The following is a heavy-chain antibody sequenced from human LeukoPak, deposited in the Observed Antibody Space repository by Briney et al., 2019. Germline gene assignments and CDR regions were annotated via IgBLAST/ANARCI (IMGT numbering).Heavy chain of an antibody. CDR2: IRQDGNEI. V-gene: IGHV3-7*01. D-gene: IGHD1-7*01. CDR3: ATNWNYRFDY. CDR1: GFTFSSYW. J-gene: IGHJ4*02. Sequence: PGGSLRLSCAASGFTFSSYWMSWVRQAPGKGLEWVANIRQDGNEIFCVDSVKGRFTISRDNAENSLYLQMNSLRAEDTAVYYCATNWNYRFDYWGQGTLVAVSS.